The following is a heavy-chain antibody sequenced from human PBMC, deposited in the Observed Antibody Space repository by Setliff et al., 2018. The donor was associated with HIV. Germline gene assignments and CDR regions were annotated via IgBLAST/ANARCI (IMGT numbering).Heavy chain of an antibody. CDR1: GGSISSGDYY. V-gene: IGHV4-30-4*02. CDR2: IYHSGST. D-gene: IGHD2-15*01. Sequence: SETLSLTCTVSGGSISSGDYYWSWIRQPPGKGLEWIGYIYHSGSTYYNPSLKSRVTISVDTSKNQFSLKLSSVTAADTAVYYCARNPCSGGSCPDAFDIWGQGTMVTVSS. CDR3: ARNPCSGGSCPDAFDI. J-gene: IGHJ3*02.